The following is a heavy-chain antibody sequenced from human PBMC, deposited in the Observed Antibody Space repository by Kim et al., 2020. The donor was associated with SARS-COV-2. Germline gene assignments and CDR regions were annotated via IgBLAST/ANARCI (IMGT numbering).Heavy chain of an antibody. CDR1: GGSFSGYY. J-gene: IGHJ4*02. D-gene: IGHD1-26*01. V-gene: IGHV4-34*01. Sequence: SETLSLTCAVYGGSFSGYYWSWIRQPPGQGLEWIGEINHSGSTNSNPYLTSRVTITVDTSKNQNSLKLRPVTAAATAAYYCARGGDGGSLVGYLGQGAL. CDR3: ARGGDGGSLVGY. CDR2: INHSGST.